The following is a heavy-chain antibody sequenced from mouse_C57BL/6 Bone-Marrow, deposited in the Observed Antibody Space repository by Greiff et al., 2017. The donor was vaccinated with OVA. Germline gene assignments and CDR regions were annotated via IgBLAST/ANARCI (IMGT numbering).Heavy chain of an antibody. CDR2: IYPSDSET. CDR1: GYTFTSYW. J-gene: IGHJ2*01. Sequence: VQLQQPGAELVRPGSSVKLSCKASGYTFTSYWMDWVKQRPGQGLEWIGNIYPSDSETHYNQKFQAKATLTIDKSSSTAYMQLSSLTSEDSAVYDCARRGRSSFDNWGQGTTLTVSS. V-gene: IGHV1-61*01. CDR3: ARRGRSSFDN. D-gene: IGHD1-1*01.